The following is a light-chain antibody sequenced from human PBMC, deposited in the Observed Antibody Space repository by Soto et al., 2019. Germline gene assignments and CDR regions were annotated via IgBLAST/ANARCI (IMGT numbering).Light chain of an antibody. CDR2: EAS. J-gene: IGLJ1*01. CDR1: SSDVGSYTL. V-gene: IGLV2-23*01. Sequence: QSALTQPASVSGSPGQSITISCTGTSSDVGSYTLVSWYQQHPGKAPKLMIFEASKRPSGVSHRFSGSKSGNTASLTISGLQAEDEADYYCCSYAGSYTLVFGTGTKLTVL. CDR3: CSYAGSYTLV.